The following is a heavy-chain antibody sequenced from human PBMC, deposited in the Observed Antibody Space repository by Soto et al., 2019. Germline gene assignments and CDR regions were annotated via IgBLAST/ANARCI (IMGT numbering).Heavy chain of an antibody. D-gene: IGHD6-13*01. CDR1: GVTLSSYG. Sequence: GGPLRLSCAASGVTLSSYGMNWVRQAPGKGLEWVSYISSSSSTIYYADSVKGRFTISRDNAKNSLYLQMNSLRDEDTAVYYCARDSPYSSSWYDLNWFDPWGQGT. CDR3: ARDSPYSSSWYDLNWFDP. V-gene: IGHV3-48*02. J-gene: IGHJ5*02. CDR2: ISSSSSTI.